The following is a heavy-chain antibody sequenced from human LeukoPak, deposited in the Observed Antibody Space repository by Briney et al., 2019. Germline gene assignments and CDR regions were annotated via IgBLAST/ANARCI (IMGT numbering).Heavy chain of an antibody. CDR3: ARGQTFYYDSSGYYPFEY. J-gene: IGHJ4*02. D-gene: IGHD3-22*01. V-gene: IGHV4-34*01. Sequence: PSETLSLTCAVYGGSFSGYYWSWIRQPPGKGLEWIGEINHSGSTNFKPSLRSRVTISLDTSRNEFSLKLSSVTVADTAVYYCARGQTFYYDSSGYYPFEYWGQGSLVTVSS. CDR1: GGSFSGYY. CDR2: INHSGST.